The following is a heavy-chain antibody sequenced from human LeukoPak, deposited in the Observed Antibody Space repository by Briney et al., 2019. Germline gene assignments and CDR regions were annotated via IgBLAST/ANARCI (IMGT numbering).Heavy chain of an antibody. CDR3: ARGGEVSWFDP. CDR2: IYNSGNT. D-gene: IGHD3-16*01. CDR1: GGSITNYY. Sequence: SETLSLTCTVSGGSITNYYWSWIRQPPGKGLEWIGYIYNSGNTKYNPSLKSRVTISVDTFKNQFSLKLTSVTAADTAVYYCARGGEVSWFDPWGQGTLATVSS. V-gene: IGHV4-59*01. J-gene: IGHJ5*02.